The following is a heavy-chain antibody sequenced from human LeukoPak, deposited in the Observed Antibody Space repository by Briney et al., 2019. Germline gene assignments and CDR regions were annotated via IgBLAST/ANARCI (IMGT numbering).Heavy chain of an antibody. J-gene: IGHJ4*02. CDR3: ARETLRDSSFDF. CDR1: GSGEPLNSGVYY. V-gene: IGHV4-61*02. D-gene: IGHD5-24*01. CDR2: ISTSGNT. Sequence: SETLSLTCSVSGSGEPLNSGVYYWSWVRQPAGKGLEWIGRISTSGNTVYSPSLKSRVTISMDTSKNQFSLELTSVTAADTAVYFCARETLRDSSFDFWGQGTLATVS.